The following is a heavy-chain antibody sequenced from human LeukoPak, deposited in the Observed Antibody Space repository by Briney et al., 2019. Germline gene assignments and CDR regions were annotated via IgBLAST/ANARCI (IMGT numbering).Heavy chain of an antibody. CDR3: ARSLGATRYNLRYYFYYGLDV. D-gene: IGHD1-26*01. CDR2: LNYIAST. CDR1: GGSINTYS. Sequence: SETLSVTFTVTGGSINTYSWSWIRQPPGKGLEWIGYLNYIASTNYNPSLKSRLTLSVDTSNNQFSLRLGSVTAADTAVYYCARSLGATRYNLRYYFYYGLDVWGQGTTVTVSS. V-gene: IGHV4-59*01. J-gene: IGHJ6*02.